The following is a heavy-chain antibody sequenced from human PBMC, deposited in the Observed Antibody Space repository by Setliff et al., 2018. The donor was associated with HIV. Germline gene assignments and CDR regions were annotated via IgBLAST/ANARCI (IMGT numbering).Heavy chain of an antibody. CDR3: ARDNTGNYYLFYY. CDR2: VTYDGRRT. V-gene: IGHV3-30*10. J-gene: IGHJ4*02. CDR1: GFTFRTFA. D-gene: IGHD1-26*01. Sequence: SGGSLRLSCVASGFTFRTFAMHWVRQAPGKGLEWVSGVTYDGRRTFYTDAVKGRFTISRHNSKNTLYLQMNSLRAEDTAVYYCARDNTGNYYLFYYWGQGTLVTVSS.